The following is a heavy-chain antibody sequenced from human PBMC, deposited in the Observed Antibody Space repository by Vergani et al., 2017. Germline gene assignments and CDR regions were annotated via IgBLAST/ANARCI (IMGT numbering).Heavy chain of an antibody. CDR2: IYYSGST. V-gene: IGHV4-59*01. CDR1: GGSISSYY. J-gene: IGHJ3*02. CDR3: ARFEFSTGAFDI. Sequence: QVQLQESGPGLVKPSETLSLTCTVSGGSISSYYWSWIRQPPGKGLEWIGYIYYSGSTNYNPSLKSRVTISVDTSKNQFSLKLSSVTAADTAVYYCARFEFSTGAFDIWGQGTMVTVSS. D-gene: IGHD1-14*01.